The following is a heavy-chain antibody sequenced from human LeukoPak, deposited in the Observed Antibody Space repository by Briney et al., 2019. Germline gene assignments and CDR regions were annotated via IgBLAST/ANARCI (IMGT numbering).Heavy chain of an antibody. D-gene: IGHD1-14*01. CDR2: IKQDGGEK. J-gene: IGHJ4*02. CDR1: GFTFSSYW. Sequence: QPGGSLRLSCAASGFTFSSYWMSWVRQAPGKGLEWVANIKQDGGEKYYVDSVKGRFTISRDNAKNSLYLQMNSLRAEDTAVYYCARERSTTEDSSPFDYWGQGTLVTVSS. CDR3: ARERSTTEDSSPFDY. V-gene: IGHV3-7*01.